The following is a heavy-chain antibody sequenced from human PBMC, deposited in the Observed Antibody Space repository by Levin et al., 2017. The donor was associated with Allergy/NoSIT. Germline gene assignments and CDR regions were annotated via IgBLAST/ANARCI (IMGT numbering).Heavy chain of an antibody. CDR2: IKTKTDVGTT. CDR1: GFTFSNAW. Sequence: GGSLRLSCAASGFTFSNAWMSWVRQAPGKGLEWVGRIKTKTDVGTTDYAAPVKGRFTLSRDDSKSTLYLQMNSLKTEDTAVYYCTTNDAFDIWGQGTMVTVSS. V-gene: IGHV3-15*01. J-gene: IGHJ3*02. CDR3: TTNDAFDI.